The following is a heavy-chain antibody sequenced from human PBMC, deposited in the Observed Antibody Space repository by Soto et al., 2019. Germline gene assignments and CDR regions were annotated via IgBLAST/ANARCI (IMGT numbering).Heavy chain of an antibody. D-gene: IGHD1-26*01. CDR1: GFTFSSYA. Sequence: PGGSLRLSCAASGFTFSSYAMSWVRHAPGKGLEWVSGINWNGGSTGYVDSVRGRFTISRDNAKNSVYLQMSSLRAEDTALYFCARDSSAPKVSGNYYPYFDHWGQGSLVTVSS. CDR3: ARDSSAPKVSGNYYPYFDH. J-gene: IGHJ4*02. V-gene: IGHV3-20*04. CDR2: INWNGGST.